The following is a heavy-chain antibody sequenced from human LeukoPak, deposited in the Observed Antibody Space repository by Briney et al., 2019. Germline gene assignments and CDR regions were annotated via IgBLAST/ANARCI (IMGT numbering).Heavy chain of an antibody. CDR1: GFTFSSYA. J-gene: IGHJ5*02. V-gene: IGHV3-30-3*01. CDR2: ISYDGSNK. Sequence: GGSLRLSCAASGFTFSSYAMHWVRQAPGKGLEWVAVISYDGSNKYYADSVKGRFTISRDNSKNTLYLQMNSLRAEDTAVYYCANLPTVVPAESDNWFDPWGQGTLVTVSS. D-gene: IGHD2-2*01. CDR3: ANLPTVVPAESDNWFDP.